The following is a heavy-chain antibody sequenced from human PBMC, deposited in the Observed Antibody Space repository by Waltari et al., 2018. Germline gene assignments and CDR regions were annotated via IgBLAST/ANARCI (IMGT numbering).Heavy chain of an antibody. Sequence: EVQLVESGGVVVQPGGSLRLSCAASGFTFDDYAMHWVRQAPGKGLEWVSLISWDGGSTYYADSVKGRFTISRDNSKNSLYLQMNSLRAEDTALYYCVKSLGSGGNSLYFDYWGQGTLVTVSS. D-gene: IGHD2-15*01. CDR1: GFTFDDYA. J-gene: IGHJ4*02. CDR2: ISWDGGST. V-gene: IGHV3-43D*04. CDR3: VKSLGSGGNSLYFDY.